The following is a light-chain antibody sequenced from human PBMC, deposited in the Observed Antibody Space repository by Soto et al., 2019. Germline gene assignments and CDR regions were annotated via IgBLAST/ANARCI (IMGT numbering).Light chain of an antibody. CDR3: QQRSNWPPYT. V-gene: IGKV3-11*01. Sequence: EIVLTQSPATLSLSPGERATLSCRASQSVSSYFAWYQQKPGQAPRLLIYDSSNRATGITARFSGSWSGTDFTLTISSLEPEDFAVYYCQQRSNWPPYTFGQGTKLEIK. CDR2: DSS. CDR1: QSVSSY. J-gene: IGKJ2*01.